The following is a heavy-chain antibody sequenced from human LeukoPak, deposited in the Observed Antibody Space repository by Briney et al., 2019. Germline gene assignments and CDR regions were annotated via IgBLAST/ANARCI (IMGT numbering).Heavy chain of an antibody. CDR3: ATYRQVLLPFES. V-gene: IGHV3-23*01. CDR2: IYPSGGEI. J-gene: IGHJ4*02. CDR1: GFTFSSYE. D-gene: IGHD2-8*02. Sequence: GGSLRLSCAASGFTFSSYEMNWVRQAPGKGLEWVSSIYPSGGEIHYADSVRGRFTISRDNSKSTLSLQMNSLRAEDTAIYYCATYRQVLLPFESWGQGTLVTVSS.